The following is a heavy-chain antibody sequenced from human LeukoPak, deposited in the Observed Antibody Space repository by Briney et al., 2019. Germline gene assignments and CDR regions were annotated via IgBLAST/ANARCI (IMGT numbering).Heavy chain of an antibody. CDR1: GGSISSGGYY. Sequence: PSQTLSLTCTVSGGSISSGGYYWSWIRQHPGKGLEWIGYIYYSGSTYYNPSLKSRVTISVDTSKNQFSLKLSSVTAADTAVYYCARMTYDFWSGSNWFDPWGQGTLVTVSS. CDR2: IYYSGST. D-gene: IGHD3-3*01. V-gene: IGHV4-31*03. J-gene: IGHJ5*02. CDR3: ARMTYDFWSGSNWFDP.